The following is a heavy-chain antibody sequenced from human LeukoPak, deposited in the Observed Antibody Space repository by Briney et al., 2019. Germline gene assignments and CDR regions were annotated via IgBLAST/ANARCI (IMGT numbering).Heavy chain of an antibody. D-gene: IGHD6-19*01. Sequence: ASVKVSCKASGYTFTNYYIHWVRQAPGQGLEWMGWVNSNRGGTNYAQKFQGRVTMTRDTSISTAYMELRSVRSDDTAVYYCARDRVAVAGTDAFDIWGQGTMVTVSS. CDR2: VNSNRGGT. CDR3: ARDRVAVAGTDAFDI. V-gene: IGHV1-2*02. J-gene: IGHJ3*02. CDR1: GYTFTNYY.